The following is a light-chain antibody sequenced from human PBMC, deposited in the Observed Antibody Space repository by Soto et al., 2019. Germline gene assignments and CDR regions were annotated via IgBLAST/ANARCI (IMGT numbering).Light chain of an antibody. CDR2: GNS. J-gene: IGLJ2*01. V-gene: IGLV1-40*01. CDR3: QSYDGSLSGVV. Sequence: QPVLTQPPSVSGAPGQRVTISCTGSSSNIGAGYDVHWYQQLPGTAPKLLIYGNSNRPSGVPDRFSGSKSGTSASLAITGLQAADEADYYCQSYDGSLSGVVFGGGTKLTVL. CDR1: SSNIGAGYD.